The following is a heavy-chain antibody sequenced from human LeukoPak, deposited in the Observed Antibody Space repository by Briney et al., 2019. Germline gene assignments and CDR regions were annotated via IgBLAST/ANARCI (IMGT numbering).Heavy chain of an antibody. Sequence: PSETLSLTCTVSGGSISTYFWSWIRQPPGKGLEWIGYIYYSGSTNYNPSLKSRVTISLDTSKNQFSLKLSSVTAADTAVYYCAGDLMVRGVIGYFDYWGQGTLVTVSS. CDR3: AGDLMVRGVIGYFDY. V-gene: IGHV4-59*01. CDR1: GGSISTYF. D-gene: IGHD3-10*01. J-gene: IGHJ4*02. CDR2: IYYSGST.